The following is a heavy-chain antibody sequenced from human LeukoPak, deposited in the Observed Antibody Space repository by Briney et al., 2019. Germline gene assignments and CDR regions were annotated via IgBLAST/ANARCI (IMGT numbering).Heavy chain of an antibody. J-gene: IGHJ6*03. Sequence: PSETLSLTCAVYGGSFSGYYWSWIRQPPGKGLEWIGETNHSGSTNYNPSLKSRVTISVDTSKNQFSLKLSSVTAADTAVYYCSPMVGYYYYMDVWGKGTTVTVSS. CDR2: TNHSGST. D-gene: IGHD3-10*01. CDR1: GGSFSGYY. V-gene: IGHV4-34*03. CDR3: SPMVGYYYYMDV.